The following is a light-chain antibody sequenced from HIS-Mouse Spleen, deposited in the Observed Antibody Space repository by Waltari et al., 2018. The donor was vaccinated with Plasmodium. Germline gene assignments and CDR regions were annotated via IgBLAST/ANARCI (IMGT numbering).Light chain of an antibody. V-gene: IGLV2-14*03. CDR1: SSDVGGYNY. Sequence: QSALTQPASVSGSPGQSITLPCTGTSSDVGGYNYVYWNQQHPGKAPKLRIYVVSNRPSGVSNRFSGSKSGNTASLTISGLQAEDEADYYCSSYTSSSTLVFGGGTKLTVL. CDR3: SSYTSSSTLV. J-gene: IGLJ2*01. CDR2: VVS.